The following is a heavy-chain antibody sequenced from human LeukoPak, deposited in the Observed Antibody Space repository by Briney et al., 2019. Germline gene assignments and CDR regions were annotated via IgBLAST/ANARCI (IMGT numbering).Heavy chain of an antibody. V-gene: IGHV4-39*07. D-gene: IGHD2-15*01. CDR3: ARVIVVVVAATTYYFDY. J-gene: IGHJ4*02. CDR1: GGSISSSSDY. Sequence: NPSETLSLTCTVSGGSISSSSDYWVWIRQPPGKGLEWIGSLSYSGSTYYNPSLKSRVTISVDTSKNQFSLKLSSVTAADTAVYYCARVIVVVVAATTYYFDYWGQGTLVTVSS. CDR2: LSYSGST.